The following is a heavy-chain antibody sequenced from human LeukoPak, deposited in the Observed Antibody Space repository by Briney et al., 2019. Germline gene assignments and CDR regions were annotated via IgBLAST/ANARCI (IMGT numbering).Heavy chain of an antibody. CDR3: ARVPYDYVWGSYRYMYFDY. CDR2: INHSGST. J-gene: IGHJ4*02. D-gene: IGHD3-16*02. V-gene: IGHV4-34*01. CDR1: GGSFSGYY. Sequence: SETLSLTCAVYGGSFSGYYWSWIRQPPGKGLEWIGEINHSGSTNYNPSLKSRVTISVDTSKNQFSLKLSSVTAADTAVYYCARVPYDYVWGSYRYMYFDYWGQGTLVTVSS.